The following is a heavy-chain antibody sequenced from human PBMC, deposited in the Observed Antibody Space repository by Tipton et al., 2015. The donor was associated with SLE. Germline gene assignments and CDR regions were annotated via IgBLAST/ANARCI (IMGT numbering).Heavy chain of an antibody. CDR1: GGSFSGYY. CDR2: INHSGST. Sequence: TLSLTCAVYGGSFSGYYWSWIRQPPGKGLEWIGEINHSGSTNYNPSLKSRVTISVDTSKNQFSLKLSSVTAADTAVYYCARALRFLEWLVDYWGQGTLVTVSS. CDR3: ARALRFLEWLVDY. J-gene: IGHJ4*02. D-gene: IGHD3-3*01. V-gene: IGHV4-34*01.